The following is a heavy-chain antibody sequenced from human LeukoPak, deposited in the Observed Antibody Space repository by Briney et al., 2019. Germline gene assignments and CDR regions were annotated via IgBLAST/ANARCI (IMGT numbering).Heavy chain of an antibody. D-gene: IGHD3-16*01. CDR3: ATDYGKDPLYFDY. CDR1: GGSIRSSY. CDR2: ISYDASSE. Sequence: LSLTCTVSGGSIRSSYYYWGWIRQPPGKGLEWVAVISYDASSEYYADSVKGRFTISRDNSKNTLYLQMSSLRAEDTAVYYCATDYGKDPLYFDYWGQGTLVTVSS. V-gene: IGHV3-30*04. J-gene: IGHJ4*02.